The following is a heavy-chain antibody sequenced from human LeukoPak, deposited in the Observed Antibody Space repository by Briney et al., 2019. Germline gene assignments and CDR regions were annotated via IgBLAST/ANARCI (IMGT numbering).Heavy chain of an antibody. V-gene: IGHV3-23*01. CDR1: GFTFSSYW. CDR3: TKAPPGKFDP. D-gene: IGHD3-10*01. J-gene: IGHJ5*02. CDR2: INGNGGST. Sequence: GGSLRLSCAASGFTFSSYWMHWVRQAPGKGLEWVSAINGNGGSTYYADSVKGRFTISRDNSKNTLYLQMNSLRAEDTAMYYCTKAPPGKFDPWGQGTLVTVSS.